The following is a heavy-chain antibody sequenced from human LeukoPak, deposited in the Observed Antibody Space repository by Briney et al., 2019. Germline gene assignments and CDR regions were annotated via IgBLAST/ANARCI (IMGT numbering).Heavy chain of an antibody. CDR1: GYTFTGYY. V-gene: IGHV1-2*02. CDR3: ARPQEEDGYNYNWAFDY. J-gene: IGHJ4*02. Sequence: ASVKVSCKASGYTFTGYYMHWVRQAPGQGLEWMGWINPNSGGTNYAQKFQGRVTMTRDTSISTAYMELSRLRSDDTAVYYCARPQEEDGYNYNWAFDYWGQGTLVTVSS. D-gene: IGHD5-24*01. CDR2: INPNSGGT.